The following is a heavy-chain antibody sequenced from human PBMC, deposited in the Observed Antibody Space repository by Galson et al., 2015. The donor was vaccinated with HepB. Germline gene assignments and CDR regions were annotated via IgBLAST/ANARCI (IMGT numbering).Heavy chain of an antibody. CDR3: AKDLGVRSSSSWYDY. V-gene: IGHV3-23*01. CDR1: GFTFSSYA. D-gene: IGHD6-13*01. CDR2: ISGSGGST. Sequence: SLRLSCAASGFTFSSYAMSWVRQAPGKGLEWVSAISGSGGSTYYADSVKGRFTISRDNSKNTLYLQMNSLRAEDTAVYYCAKDLGVRSSSSWYDYWGQGTLATVSS. J-gene: IGHJ4*02.